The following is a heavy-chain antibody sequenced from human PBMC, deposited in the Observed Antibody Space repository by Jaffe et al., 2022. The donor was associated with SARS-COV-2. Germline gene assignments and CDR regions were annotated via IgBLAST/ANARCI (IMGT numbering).Heavy chain of an antibody. Sequence: QVQLVESGGGVVQPGRSLRLSCAASGFTFSSYAMHWVRQAPGKGLEWVAVMSYDGSIKYYADSVKGRFTISRDNSKNTLYLQMNSLRAEDTAVYYCARDSYSSGWTNHDAFDIWGQGTMVTVSS. D-gene: IGHD6-19*01. V-gene: IGHV3-30-3*01. CDR2: MSYDGSIK. CDR3: ARDSYSSGWTNHDAFDI. J-gene: IGHJ3*02. CDR1: GFTFSSYA.